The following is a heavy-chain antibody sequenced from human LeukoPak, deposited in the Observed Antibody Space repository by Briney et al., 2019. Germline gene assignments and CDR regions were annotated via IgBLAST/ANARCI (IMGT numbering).Heavy chain of an antibody. D-gene: IGHD3-22*01. CDR2: IGPSDSYT. CDR3: ARSFYYDSSGSYFNY. J-gene: IGHJ4*02. Sequence: GESLKISCKGSEYSFTSYWISWVRQMPGKGLEWMGRIGPSDSYTKYSPSFQGHVTVSADKSISTAYLQWSSVKASDTAMYYCARSFYYDSSGSYFNYWGQGTLVTVSS. V-gene: IGHV5-10-1*01. CDR1: EYSFTSYW.